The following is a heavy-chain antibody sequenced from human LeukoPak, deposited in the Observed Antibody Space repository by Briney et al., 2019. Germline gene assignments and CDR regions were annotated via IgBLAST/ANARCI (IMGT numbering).Heavy chain of an antibody. CDR1: GFTFSSYS. V-gene: IGHV3-21*01. CDR3: ARTIGIVAAGFNY. Sequence: GGSLRLSSAASGFTFSSYSMNWVCQAPGKGLEWVSSISSSSSYIYYADSVKGRFTISRDNAKNSLYLQMNSLRAEDTAVYYCARTIGIVAAGFNYWGQGTLVTVSS. D-gene: IGHD6-13*01. CDR2: ISSSSSYI. J-gene: IGHJ4*02.